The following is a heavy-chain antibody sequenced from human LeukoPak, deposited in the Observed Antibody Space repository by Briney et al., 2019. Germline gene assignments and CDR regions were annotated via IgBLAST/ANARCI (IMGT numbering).Heavy chain of an antibody. CDR3: ARSRYLDWGGAFDM. J-gene: IGHJ3*02. Sequence: GGSLRLSCAASGFTVSSNYMTWVRQAPGKGLEWVSVIYSGGSTYYADSVKGRFTISRDDSKNTVFLQLNSLRGEDTAIYYCARSRYLDWGGAFDMWGQGTMVTVSS. CDR1: GFTVSSNY. D-gene: IGHD3-9*01. V-gene: IGHV3-66*01. CDR2: IYSGGST.